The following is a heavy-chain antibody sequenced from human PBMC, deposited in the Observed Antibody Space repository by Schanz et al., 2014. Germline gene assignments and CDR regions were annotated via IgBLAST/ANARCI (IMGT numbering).Heavy chain of an antibody. CDR1: GYTFTSYG. J-gene: IGHJ3*01. Sequence: QGQLVQSGAEVKKPGASVKVSCKASGYTFTSYGITWVRQAPGQGLEWMGWIIPILDKTNYAQKFQGRVTMTTDTSTTTVYMELRGLRSDDTAVYYCARETTIITGGAFDVWGQGTMVTVSS. D-gene: IGHD3-9*01. V-gene: IGHV1-18*01. CDR2: IIPILDKT. CDR3: ARETTIITGGAFDV.